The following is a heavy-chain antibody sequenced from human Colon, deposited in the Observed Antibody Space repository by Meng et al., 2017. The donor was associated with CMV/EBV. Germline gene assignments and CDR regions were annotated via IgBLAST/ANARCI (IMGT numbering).Heavy chain of an antibody. V-gene: IGHV3-23*01. J-gene: IGHJ4*02. Sequence: GESLKISCAASGFTFNRYAMSWVRQAPGKGLEWVSSINDGGDSTYYADSVKGRFTVSRDNSKNTLYLQMNSLRAEDTAVYYCAKSPGGYSSSWSPFDSWGQGTLVTVSS. CDR3: AKSPGGYSSSWSPFDS. CDR2: INDGGDST. CDR1: GFTFNRYA. D-gene: IGHD6-13*01.